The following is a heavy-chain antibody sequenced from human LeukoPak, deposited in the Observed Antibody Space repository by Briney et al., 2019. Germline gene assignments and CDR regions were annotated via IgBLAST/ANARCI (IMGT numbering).Heavy chain of an antibody. CDR1: GYTFTSYD. CDR3: ASGDSGSYYPYYFDY. CDR2: MNPNSGNT. Sequence: ASVKVSCKASGYTFTSYDINWVRQATGQGLEWMGWMNPNSGNTGYAQKFQGRVTMTRNTSISTAYMELSSLRSEDTAVYYCASGDSGSYYPYYFDYWGQGTLVTVSS. J-gene: IGHJ4*02. V-gene: IGHV1-8*01. D-gene: IGHD3-10*01.